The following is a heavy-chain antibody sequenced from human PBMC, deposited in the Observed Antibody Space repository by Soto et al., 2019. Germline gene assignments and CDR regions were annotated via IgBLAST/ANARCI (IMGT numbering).Heavy chain of an antibody. J-gene: IGHJ3*02. D-gene: IGHD3-10*01. Sequence: WGTLSLTCAISCASIASYYWRWMRQPPGKGLEWIGYIYYSGSTNYNPSLKSRVTISVDTSKNQFSLKLSSVTAADTAVYYCARVWGGAFDIWGQGTMVT. CDR3: ARVWGGAFDI. V-gene: IGHV4-59*01. CDR1: CASIASYY. CDR2: IYYSGST.